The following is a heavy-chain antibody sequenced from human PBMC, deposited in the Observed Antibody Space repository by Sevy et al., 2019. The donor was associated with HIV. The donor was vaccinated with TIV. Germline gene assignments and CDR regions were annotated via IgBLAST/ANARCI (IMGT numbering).Heavy chain of an antibody. J-gene: IGHJ4*02. CDR1: GFTFSSYA. D-gene: IGHD4-17*01. Sequence: GGSLRLSCAASGFTFSSYAMSWVRQAPGKGLEWVSSISGSGGTTYYADSVKGRFTISRDNSKNTLYLQMNSLRAEDTAVYYCATGYGDYTGNYFDYSGQGTLVTVSS. V-gene: IGHV3-23*01. CDR3: ATGYGDYTGNYFDY. CDR2: ISGSGGTT.